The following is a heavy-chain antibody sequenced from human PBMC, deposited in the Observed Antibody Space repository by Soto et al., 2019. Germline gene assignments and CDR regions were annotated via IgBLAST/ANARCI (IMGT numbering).Heavy chain of an antibody. CDR2: INADNGDT. J-gene: IGHJ4*02. CDR1: GYTFSSYI. Sequence: QVQLVQSGAEVKKPGASVKVSCKASGYTFSSYIMHWVRQAPGQRLEWMGWINADNGDTKYSQNFQGRITITRDTSASTVSMELSSMRSEDTAVYYCARYFNLGDYYFDDWGQVTLVTVSS. D-gene: IGHD2-21*01. V-gene: IGHV1-3*01. CDR3: ARYFNLGDYYFDD.